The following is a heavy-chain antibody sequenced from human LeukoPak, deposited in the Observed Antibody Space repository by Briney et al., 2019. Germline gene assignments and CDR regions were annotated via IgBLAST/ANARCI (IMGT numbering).Heavy chain of an antibody. Sequence: GGSLRLSCAASGFTFNSYAIHWVRQAPGKGLEWVAVISYDGSNKYYADSVKGRFTISRDNSKNTLYLQMNSLRAEDAAVYYCAKIAAAVMDYWGQGTLVTVSS. CDR1: GFTFNSYA. CDR2: ISYDGSNK. J-gene: IGHJ4*02. V-gene: IGHV3-30-3*02. D-gene: IGHD6-13*01. CDR3: AKIAAAVMDY.